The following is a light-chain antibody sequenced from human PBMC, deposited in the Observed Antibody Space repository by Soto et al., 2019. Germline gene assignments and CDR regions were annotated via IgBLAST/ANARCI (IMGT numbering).Light chain of an antibody. CDR1: QSVSSSY. CDR2: GAS. J-gene: IGKJ5*01. V-gene: IGKV3-20*01. CDR3: QHYHSSPIS. Sequence: EIVLTQSPGTLSLSPGERATLSCRASQSVSSSYLAWYQQKPGQAPRLLIYGASSRATGIPDRFSGSGSGTDFTLTISRLEPEDFAVFYCQHYHSSPISFGQGTRLEIK.